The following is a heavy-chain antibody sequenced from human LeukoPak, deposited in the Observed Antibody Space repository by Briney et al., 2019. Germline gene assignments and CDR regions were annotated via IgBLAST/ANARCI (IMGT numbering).Heavy chain of an antibody. CDR2: IYSGGST. Sequence: GGSLRLSCAASGFTVSSNYMSWVRQAPGKGLEWVSVIYSGGSTYYADSVKGRFTISRDNSKNTLYLQMNSLRAEDTAVYYCAKLAGSFLVGATAAFFDYWGQGTLVTISS. J-gene: IGHJ4*02. D-gene: IGHD1-26*01. CDR1: GFTVSSNY. V-gene: IGHV3-53*01. CDR3: AKLAGSFLVGATAAFFDY.